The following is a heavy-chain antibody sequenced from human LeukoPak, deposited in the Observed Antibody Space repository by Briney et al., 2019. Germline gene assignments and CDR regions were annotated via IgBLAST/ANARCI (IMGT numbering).Heavy chain of an antibody. J-gene: IGHJ5*02. D-gene: IGHD2-2*01. CDR1: GFTFSSYG. CDR2: IRYDGSNK. V-gene: IGHV3-30*02. CDR3: AKGTTPPKVGFDP. Sequence: PGGSLRLSCAASGFTFSSYGMHWVRQAPGKGLEWVAFIRYDGSNKYYADSVKGRFTISRDNSKNTLYLQMNSLRAEDTAVYYCAKGTTPPKVGFDPWGQGTLVTVSS.